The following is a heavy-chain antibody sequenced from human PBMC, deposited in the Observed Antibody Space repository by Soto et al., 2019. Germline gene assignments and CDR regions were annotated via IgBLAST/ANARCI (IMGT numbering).Heavy chain of an antibody. Sequence: EVQLVESGGGLVQPGGSLRLSCVASGFMFDSYAMNWVRQAPGKGLEWVSYISPGGDRIYYAESLKGRITISRDNARNSFSLQTNSLGEEDRAFYYCPKSAAGAGWGVDFGAQGPLVPV. J-gene: IGHJ4*02. V-gene: IGHV3-48*02. D-gene: IGHD3-16*01. CDR3: PKSAAGAGWGVDF. CDR2: ISPGGDRI. CDR1: GFMFDSYA.